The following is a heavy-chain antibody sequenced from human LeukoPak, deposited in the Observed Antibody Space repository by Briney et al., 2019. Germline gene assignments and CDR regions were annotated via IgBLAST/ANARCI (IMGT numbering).Heavy chain of an antibody. J-gene: IGHJ3*02. CDR2: IYHSGST. CDR3: ARGNVLRYFDWLLSDAFDI. CDR1: GGSISSGGYS. Sequence: SETLPLTCAVSGGSISSGGYSWSWIRQPPGKGLEWIGYIYHSGSTNYNPSLKSRVTISVDTSKNQFSLKLSSVTAADTAVYYCARGNVLRYFDWLLSDAFDIWGQGTMVTVSS. D-gene: IGHD3-9*01. V-gene: IGHV4-30-2*01.